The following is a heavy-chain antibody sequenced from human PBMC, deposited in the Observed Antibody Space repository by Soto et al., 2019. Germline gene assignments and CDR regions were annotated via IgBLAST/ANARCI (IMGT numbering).Heavy chain of an antibody. D-gene: IGHD6-19*01. CDR3: TREWSEVTGTPFDL. Sequence: QLQLVESGGGVVQPEKSLRLSCEASGFTFSAFGMHWVRQAPGKGLEWVAGFSYDGHTKYYANPVKGRFSISSDNSRNALYLSMDSLRAEDTAMYYCTREWSEVTGTPFDLWGQGTMVIVSS. CDR2: FSYDGHTK. J-gene: IGHJ3*01. V-gene: IGHV3-30*03. CDR1: GFTFSAFG.